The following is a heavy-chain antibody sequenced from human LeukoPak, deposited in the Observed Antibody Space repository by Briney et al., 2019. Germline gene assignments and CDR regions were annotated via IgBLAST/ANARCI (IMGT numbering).Heavy chain of an antibody. CDR3: TRRGADGWGFFDY. J-gene: IGHJ4*02. V-gene: IGHV3-23*01. CDR1: GFTFSTYV. Sequence: GGSLRLSCAASGFTFSTYVMNWVRQAPGKGLEWVSSVSESGDRTFYADSVKGRFTISRGNSKNTLYLQMSSLRVEDTAVYYCTRRGADGWGFFDYWGQGILVAVSS. D-gene: IGHD5-24*01. CDR2: VSESGDRT.